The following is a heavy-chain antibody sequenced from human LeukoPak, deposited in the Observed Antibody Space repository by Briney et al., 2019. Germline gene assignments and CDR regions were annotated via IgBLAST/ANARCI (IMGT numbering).Heavy chain of an antibody. V-gene: IGHV3-48*01. CDR3: AKSSSSYYDTSGYLDY. Sequence: GGSLRLPCAASGFTFSSCSMHWVRRAPGKGLEWVSYISSSTTTIYYADSVKGRFTISRDNAKNSLYLQMNSLRAEDTAVYYCAKSSSSYYDTSGYLDYWGQGTLVTVSS. J-gene: IGHJ4*02. CDR1: GFTFSSCS. D-gene: IGHD3-22*01. CDR2: ISSSTTTI.